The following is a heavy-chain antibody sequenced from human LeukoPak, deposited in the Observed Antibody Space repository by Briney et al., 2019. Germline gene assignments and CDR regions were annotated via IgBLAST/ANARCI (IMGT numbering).Heavy chain of an antibody. V-gene: IGHV3-11*01. Sequence: PGGSLRLSCPASGLPFSDHYMSWIRQAPGKGLEWVSYISGGGSTKSYTDSVKGRFTISRDNAKNSLYLQMNSLRAEDTAVYYCARENFGVTAPYDAFEIWGQGTMVTVSS. CDR1: GLPFSDHY. J-gene: IGHJ3*02. CDR3: ARENFGVTAPYDAFEI. CDR2: ISGGGSTK. D-gene: IGHD2/OR15-2a*01.